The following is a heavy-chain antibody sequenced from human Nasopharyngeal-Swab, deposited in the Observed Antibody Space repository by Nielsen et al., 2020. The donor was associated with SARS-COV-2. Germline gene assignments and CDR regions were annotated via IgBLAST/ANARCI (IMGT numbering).Heavy chain of an antibody. J-gene: IGHJ6*02. CDR3: ARWGMVATGSYYYYGMDV. CDR2: IIPIFGTA. D-gene: IGHD5-12*01. Sequence: VRQMPGKGLEWMGGIIPIFGTANYAQKFQGRVTITADESTSTAYMELSSLRSEDTAVYYCARWGMVATGSYYYYGMDVWGQGTTVTVSS. V-gene: IGHV1-69*01.